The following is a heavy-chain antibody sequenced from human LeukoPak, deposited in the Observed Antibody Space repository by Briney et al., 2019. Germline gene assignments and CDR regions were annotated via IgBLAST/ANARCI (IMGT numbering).Heavy chain of an antibody. D-gene: IGHD3-10*01. CDR3: ARDRFDGYYYGSGSPYTPYYYYYMDV. CDR1: GYTFTSHY. V-gene: IGHV1-46*01. CDR2: INPSGGST. Sequence: GASVKVSCKASGYTFTSHYMHWVRQAPGQGLEWMGIINPSGGSTSYAQKFQGRVTMTRDTSTSTVYMELSSLRSEDTAVYYCARDRFDGYYYGSGSPYTPYYYYYMDVWGKGTTVTVSS. J-gene: IGHJ6*03.